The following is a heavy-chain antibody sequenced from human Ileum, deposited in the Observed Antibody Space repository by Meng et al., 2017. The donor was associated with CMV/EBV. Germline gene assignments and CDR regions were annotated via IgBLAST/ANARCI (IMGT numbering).Heavy chain of an antibody. D-gene: IGHD1/OR15-1a*01. CDR3: ASFKQQVGGIYWHLDL. CDR1: GFSVSRND. CDR2: ILGGGNT. J-gene: IGHJ2*01. Sequence: SGFSVSRNDMRWVRQAPGKGLEWVSIILGGGNTYYADSVKGRFTISRDNSRNTLYVQMNSLRTEDTALYYCASFKQQVGGIYWHLDLWGRGTLVTVSS. V-gene: IGHV3-66*02.